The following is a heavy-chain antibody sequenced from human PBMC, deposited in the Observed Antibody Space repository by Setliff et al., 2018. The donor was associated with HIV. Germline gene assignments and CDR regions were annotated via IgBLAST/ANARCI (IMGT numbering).Heavy chain of an antibody. J-gene: IGHJ3*01. D-gene: IGHD6-19*01. Sequence: ASVKVSCKVSGYTLTEVSMHWVRQAPGEGLEWMGGLDPEDGKTIYAQKFQGRVTMTTDTPTNTASLDLRSLTSDDTAVYYCARSPVTGTGAFDVWGQGTMVTVSS. CDR2: LDPEDGKT. V-gene: IGHV1-24*01. CDR3: ARSPVTGTGAFDV. CDR1: GYTLTEVS.